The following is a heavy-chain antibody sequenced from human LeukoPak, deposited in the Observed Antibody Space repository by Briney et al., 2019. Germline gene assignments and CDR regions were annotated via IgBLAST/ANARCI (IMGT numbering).Heavy chain of an antibody. J-gene: IGHJ3*02. CDR2: IYYSRNT. V-gene: IGHV4-39*07. CDR3: ASLGIGAAEFDI. CDR1: GGSISSSSYY. D-gene: IGHD6-13*01. Sequence: SETLSLTCTVSGGSISSSSYYWGWIRQPPGKGLEWIGSIYYSRNTYYNPSLKSRVTISVDTSKNQFSLKLSSVTAADTAVYYCASLGIGAAEFDIWGQGTMVTVSS.